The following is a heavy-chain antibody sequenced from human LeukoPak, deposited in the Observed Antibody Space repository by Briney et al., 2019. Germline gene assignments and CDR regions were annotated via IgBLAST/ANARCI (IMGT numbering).Heavy chain of an antibody. CDR2: INGDGSST. D-gene: IGHD6-19*01. CDR3: ARDRAVSYFDY. V-gene: IGHV3-74*01. J-gene: IGHJ4*02. CDR1: GFTFSSYW. Sequence: PGGSLRLSCAASGFTFSSYWMHWVRQAPGKGLVWVSRINGDGSSTIYADSVKGRFTISRDNSKNTLYLQMNSLRVEDTAVYYCARDRAVSYFDYWGQGTLVTVSS.